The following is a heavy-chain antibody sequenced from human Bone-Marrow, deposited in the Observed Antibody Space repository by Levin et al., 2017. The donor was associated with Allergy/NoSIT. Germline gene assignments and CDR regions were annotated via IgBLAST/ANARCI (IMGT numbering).Heavy chain of an antibody. V-gene: IGHV4-38-2*01. Sequence: SQTLSLTCAVSGYSISSGYYWGWIRQPPGTGLEWIGSIYHSGSTYYNPSLKSRVTISVDTSKNQFSLKLSSVTAADTAVYYCARGAVAGRPHFDYWGQGTLVTVSS. CDR2: IYHSGST. CDR1: GYSISSGYY. D-gene: IGHD6-19*01. CDR3: ARGAVAGRPHFDY. J-gene: IGHJ4*02.